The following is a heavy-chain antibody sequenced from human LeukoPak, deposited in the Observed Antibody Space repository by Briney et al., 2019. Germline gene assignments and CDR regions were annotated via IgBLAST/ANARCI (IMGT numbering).Heavy chain of an antibody. Sequence: PGGSLRLSCAASGFTFSSYSMNWVRQAPGKGLEWVSSISSSSSYIYYADSVKGRFTIPRDNAKNSLYLQMNSLRAEDTAVYYCARDPALYYDSSGYDFGYYGMDVWGQGTTVTVSS. CDR1: GFTFSSYS. CDR2: ISSSSSYI. V-gene: IGHV3-21*01. CDR3: ARDPALYYDSSGYDFGYYGMDV. J-gene: IGHJ6*02. D-gene: IGHD3-22*01.